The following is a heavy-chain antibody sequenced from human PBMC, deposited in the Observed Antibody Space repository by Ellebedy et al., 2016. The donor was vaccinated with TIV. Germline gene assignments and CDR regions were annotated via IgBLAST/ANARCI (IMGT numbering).Heavy chain of an antibody. CDR1: GFTFSNNA. CDR3: ASDPWGVGPAFDI. Sequence: GESLKISCAASGFTFSNNAMSWVRQAPGKGLEWVSAITDGGTSTYYANSVKGRFTISRDNSKNTLFLQMDSLRAEDTATYYCASDPWGVGPAFDIWGQGTVVAVSS. CDR2: ITDGGTST. D-gene: IGHD1-26*01. V-gene: IGHV3-23*01. J-gene: IGHJ3*02.